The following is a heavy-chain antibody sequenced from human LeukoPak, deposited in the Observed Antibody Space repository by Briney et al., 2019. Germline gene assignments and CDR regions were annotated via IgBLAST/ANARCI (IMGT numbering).Heavy chain of an antibody. J-gene: IGHJ5*02. D-gene: IGHD2-2*02. Sequence: PSETLSLTCTVSGGSISSSSYYWGWIRQPPGKGLEWIGSIYYSGSTYYNPSLKSRVTISVDTSKNQFSLKLSSVTAADTAVYYCARRYCSSTSCYNFDWFDPWRQGTLVTVSS. CDR1: GGSISSSSYY. V-gene: IGHV4-39*01. CDR3: ARRYCSSTSCYNFDWFDP. CDR2: IYYSGST.